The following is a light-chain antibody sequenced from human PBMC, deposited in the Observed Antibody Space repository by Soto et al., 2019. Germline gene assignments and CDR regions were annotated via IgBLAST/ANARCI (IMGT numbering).Light chain of an antibody. V-gene: IGLV2-14*01. CDR1: TSDVGGYNF. CDR3: ATWDDSLSGVV. CDR2: ELN. J-gene: IGLJ2*01. Sequence: QSALTQPASVSGSPGQSITISCSGITSDVGGYNFVSWYEVHPGKAPKLLIYELNKRPSGVSDRFSGSKSGNTASLTISGLRAEDEGDYYCATWDDSLSGVVFGGGTKLTVL.